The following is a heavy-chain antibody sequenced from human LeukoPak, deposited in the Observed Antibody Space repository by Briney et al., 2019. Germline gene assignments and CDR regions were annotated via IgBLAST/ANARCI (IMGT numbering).Heavy chain of an antibody. CDR3: APSP. Sequence: GGSLRLSCAASGFSLSSYWINWVRQAPGKGLEWVANIYPAANVKYYVDSVKGRFTISRDNAKNSVYLQMNSLRVEDTAIYYCAPSPWGQGTLVTVSS. V-gene: IGHV3-7*01. CDR2: IYPAANVK. CDR1: GFSLSSYW. J-gene: IGHJ5*02.